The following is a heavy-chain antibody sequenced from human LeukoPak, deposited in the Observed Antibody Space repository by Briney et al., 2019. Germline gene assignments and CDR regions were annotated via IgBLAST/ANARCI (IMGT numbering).Heavy chain of an antibody. CDR1: GGSISSCDYY. Sequence: SETLSLTCTVSGGSISSCDYYWSWIRQPPGKGLEWIGYIYYSGSTYYNPSLKSRVTISVDTSKNQFSLKLSDVTAADTAVYYCAFNSGYVRIFDYWGQGTLVTVSS. D-gene: IGHD5-12*01. V-gene: IGHV4-30-4*01. CDR3: AFNSGYVRIFDY. CDR2: IYYSGST. J-gene: IGHJ4*02.